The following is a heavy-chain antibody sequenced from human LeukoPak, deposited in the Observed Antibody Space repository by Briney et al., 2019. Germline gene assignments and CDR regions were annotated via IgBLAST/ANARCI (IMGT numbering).Heavy chain of an antibody. J-gene: IGHJ4*02. CDR2: ISAYNGNT. D-gene: IGHD4-17*01. CDR1: GYTFNSYG. Sequence: GASVKVSCKASGYTFNSYGINWVRQAPGQGLEWMGWISAYNGNTNYAQKLQGRVTMTTDTSTSTAYMELRSLRSDDTAVYYCARDSETTVTTHEVDYWGQGTLVTVSS. CDR3: ARDSETTVTTHEVDY. V-gene: IGHV1-18*01.